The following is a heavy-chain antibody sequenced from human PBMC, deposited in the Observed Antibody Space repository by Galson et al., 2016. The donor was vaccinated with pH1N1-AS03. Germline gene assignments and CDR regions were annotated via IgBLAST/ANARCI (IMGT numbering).Heavy chain of an antibody. CDR1: GFTFSAYS. J-gene: IGHJ4*02. V-gene: IGHV3-48*01. CDR2: ISSRSSGK. D-gene: IGHD4-23*01. CDR3: ARDLRAVADPY. Sequence: SLRLSCAASGFTFSAYSMNWFRQAPGKGLEWVSHISSRSSGKYYADSVTGRFTVSRDDAENSLYLQMNSLRVEDPAVYFCARDLRAVADPYWGQGTLVTVSS.